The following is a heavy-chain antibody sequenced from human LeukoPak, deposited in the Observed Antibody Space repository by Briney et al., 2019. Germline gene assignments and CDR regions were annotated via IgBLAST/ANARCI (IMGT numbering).Heavy chain of an antibody. CDR1: GFTFSIYS. CDR3: ARFLGRYSAYVVNDPYEF. Sequence: GGSLRLSCAGSGFTFSIYSMDWVRQAPGRGLKYVSAINPNGGSTYYANSVKGRFTISRDNSKNTLYLQMSSLRAGDMAMYYCARFLGRYSAYVVNDPYEFWGQGTLVTVSS. J-gene: IGHJ4*02. D-gene: IGHD5-12*01. V-gene: IGHV3-64*01. CDR2: INPNGGST.